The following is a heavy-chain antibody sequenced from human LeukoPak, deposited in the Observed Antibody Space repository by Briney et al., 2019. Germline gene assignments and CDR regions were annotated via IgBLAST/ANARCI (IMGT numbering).Heavy chain of an antibody. V-gene: IGHV3-15*01. D-gene: IGHD3-10*01. CDR1: GFTFTNAW. CDR3: TIDLGITMIRGVIVY. Sequence: GGSLRLSCAPSGFTFTNAWMTWVRQAPGKGLEWVGRIKSKGDGETTDYAAPVKGRFSMSRDDSKATMYLQMYSLEAEDTAVYYCTIDLGITMIRGVIVYWGQGALVTVSS. J-gene: IGHJ4*02. CDR2: IKSKGDGETT.